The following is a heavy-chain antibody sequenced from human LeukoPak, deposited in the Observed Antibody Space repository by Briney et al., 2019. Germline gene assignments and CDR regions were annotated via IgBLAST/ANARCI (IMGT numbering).Heavy chain of an antibody. CDR2: VYYTGST. Sequence: PSETLSLTCTVSSGSISSNSYFWAWIRQPPGKGLEWIGTVYYTGSTYYNPSLKSRVTISVDTSKNQFSLKLTSVTAADTAVYYCVTVTTGVRIDYWGQGTLVTVSS. J-gene: IGHJ4*02. CDR3: VTVTTGVRIDY. CDR1: SGSISSNSYF. V-gene: IGHV4-39*07. D-gene: IGHD4-23*01.